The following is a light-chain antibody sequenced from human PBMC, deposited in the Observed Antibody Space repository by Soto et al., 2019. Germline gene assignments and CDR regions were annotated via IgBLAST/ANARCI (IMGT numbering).Light chain of an antibody. CDR1: QSISSW. J-gene: IGKJ1*01. V-gene: IGKV1-5*03. CDR3: RQYNSYSQT. CDR2: KAS. Sequence: DIQMTQSPSTLSASVGDRVTITCRASQSISSWLAWYQQKPGKAPKLLIYKASSLESGVPSRFSGSGSGTEFTLTISSLQPGDFATYYCRQYNSYSQTFGQGTKVDIK.